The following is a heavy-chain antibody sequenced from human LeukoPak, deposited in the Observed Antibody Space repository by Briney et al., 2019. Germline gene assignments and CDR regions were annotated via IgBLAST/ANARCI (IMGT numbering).Heavy chain of an antibody. CDR2: ISGSDGTT. Sequence: GGSLRLSCAASGFTFSNYAVTWVRQAPGKGLEWVSTISGSDGTTYYADSVKGRFTISRDDSKNTLYLHMNSLRAEDTAVYYCAKEGGSSIWSGSHFDYWGQGTLVTVSS. J-gene: IGHJ4*02. D-gene: IGHD3-3*01. CDR3: AKEGGSSIWSGSHFDY. V-gene: IGHV3-23*01. CDR1: GFTFSNYA.